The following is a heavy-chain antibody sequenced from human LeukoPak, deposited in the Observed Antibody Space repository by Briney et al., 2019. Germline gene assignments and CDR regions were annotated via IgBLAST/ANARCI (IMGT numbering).Heavy chain of an antibody. Sequence: GGSLRLSCAASGFTFSSYAMSWVRQAPGKGLEWVSAISGSGGSTYYADSVRGRFTISRDNSKNTLYLQMDSLRADDTSVYYCAREDGFGVFDIWGQGTMVTVSS. V-gene: IGHV3-23*01. CDR3: AREDGFGVFDI. CDR1: GFTFSSYA. J-gene: IGHJ3*02. D-gene: IGHD5-24*01. CDR2: ISGSGGST.